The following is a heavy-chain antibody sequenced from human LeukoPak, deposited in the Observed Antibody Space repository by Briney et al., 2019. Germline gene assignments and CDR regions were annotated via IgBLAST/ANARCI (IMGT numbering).Heavy chain of an antibody. Sequence: GGSLRLSCAASGFTLSDHYMNWLRQAPGKGLEGISYISGSGSRIHYADSVKGRFTVSRDNAENSLYLQMNSLTVEDTAVYYCARDWRNNGMDVWGQGTTVTVSS. CDR1: GFTLSDHY. V-gene: IGHV3-11*01. CDR3: ARDWRNNGMDV. CDR2: ISGSGSRI. J-gene: IGHJ6*02.